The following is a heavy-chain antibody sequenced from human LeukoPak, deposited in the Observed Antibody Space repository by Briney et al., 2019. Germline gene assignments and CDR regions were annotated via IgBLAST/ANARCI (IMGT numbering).Heavy chain of an antibody. V-gene: IGHV4-34*01. J-gene: IGHJ6*02. CDR3: ARSESIVVVPAAYYYYYYGMDV. CDR2: INHSGST. Sequence: SETLSLTCAVYGASFSGYYWSWIRQPPGKGLEWLGEINHSGSTNYNPSLKSRVTISVDTSKNQFSLKLSSVTAADTAVYYCARSESIVVVPAAYYYYYYGMDVWGQGTTVTVSS. D-gene: IGHD2-2*01. CDR1: GASFSGYY.